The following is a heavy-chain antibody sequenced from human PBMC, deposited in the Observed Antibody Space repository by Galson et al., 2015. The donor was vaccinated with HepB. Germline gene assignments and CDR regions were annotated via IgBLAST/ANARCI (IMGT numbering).Heavy chain of an antibody. CDR3: ARGAGRVWGGGIYSYSYNGLDV. Sequence: SLRLSCAGSGFTFSNYWMHWVRQAPGKGLVWVSRIHSDGSSTNYADSVRGRLTISRDNAKNMLYLQMSSLRAEDTAVYYCARGAGRVWGGGIYSYSYNGLDVWGQGTTVTVSS. CDR1: GFTFSNYW. V-gene: IGHV3-74*01. J-gene: IGHJ6*02. D-gene: IGHD3-10*01. CDR2: IHSDGSST.